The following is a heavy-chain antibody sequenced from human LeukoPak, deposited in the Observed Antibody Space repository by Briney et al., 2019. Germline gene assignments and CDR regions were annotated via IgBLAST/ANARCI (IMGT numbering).Heavy chain of an antibody. Sequence: GGSLRLPCAASGFTFSSYAMSWVRQAPGKGLEWVSAISGSGGSTYYADSVKGRFTISRDNSKNTLYLQMNSLRAEDTAVYYCAKHSGSYLEALVYWGQGTLVTVSS. CDR1: GFTFSSYA. V-gene: IGHV3-23*01. CDR3: AKHSGSYLEALVY. CDR2: ISGSGGST. D-gene: IGHD1-26*01. J-gene: IGHJ4*02.